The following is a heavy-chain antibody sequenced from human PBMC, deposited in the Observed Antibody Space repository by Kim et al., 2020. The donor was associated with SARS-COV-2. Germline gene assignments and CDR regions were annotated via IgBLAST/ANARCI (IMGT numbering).Heavy chain of an antibody. Sequence: ASVKVSCKASGYTFTSYGISWVRQAPGQGLEWMGWISAYNGNTNYAQKLQGRVTMTTDTSTSTAYMELRSLRSDDTAVYYCATGGSSIAALSRLDYWGQGTLVTVSS. CDR1: GYTFTSYG. J-gene: IGHJ4*02. D-gene: IGHD6-6*01. V-gene: IGHV1-18*01. CDR3: ATGGSSIAALSRLDY. CDR2: ISAYNGNT.